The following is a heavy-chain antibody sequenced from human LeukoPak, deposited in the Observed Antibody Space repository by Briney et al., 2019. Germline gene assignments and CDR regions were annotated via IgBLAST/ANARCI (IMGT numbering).Heavy chain of an antibody. CDR1: GFTFSSYG. D-gene: IGHD3-10*01. CDR2: ISYDGSNK. J-gene: IGHJ3*02. V-gene: IGHV3-30*18. CDR3: AKHLLRGDAFDI. Sequence: GRSLRLSCAASGFTFSSYGMHWVRQAPGKGLEWVAVISYDGSNKYYADSVKGRFTISRDNSKNTLYLQMNSLRAEDTAVYYCAKHLLRGDAFDIWGQGTMVVVSS.